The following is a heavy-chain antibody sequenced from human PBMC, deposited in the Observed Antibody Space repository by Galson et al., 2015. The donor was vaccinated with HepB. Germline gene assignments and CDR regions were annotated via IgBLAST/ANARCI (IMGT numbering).Heavy chain of an antibody. Sequence: ETLSLTCTVSGDSISTYYWSWIRQPPGKGLEWIGYIHYSGSTNYNPSLKSRVTISVDTPKNQFSLKLRSVTAADTAVYYCARQKGIKIPFDYWGQGTLVTVSS. V-gene: IGHV4-59*08. CDR1: GDSISTYY. CDR3: ARQKGIKIPFDY. CDR2: IHYSGST. D-gene: IGHD3-16*01. J-gene: IGHJ4*02.